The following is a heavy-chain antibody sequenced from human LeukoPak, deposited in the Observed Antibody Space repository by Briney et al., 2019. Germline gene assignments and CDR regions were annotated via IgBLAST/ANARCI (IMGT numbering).Heavy chain of an antibody. V-gene: IGHV3-30-3*01. J-gene: IGHJ4*02. Sequence: PGESLRLSCTASGFTFSSYSMNWVRQAPGKGLEWVAVISYDGSNKYYADSVKGRFTISRDNSKNTLYLQMNSLRAADTAVYYCARGALREIFGVVISDYWGQGTLVTVSS. CDR2: ISYDGSNK. CDR3: ARGALREIFGVVISDY. D-gene: IGHD3-3*01. CDR1: GFTFSSYS.